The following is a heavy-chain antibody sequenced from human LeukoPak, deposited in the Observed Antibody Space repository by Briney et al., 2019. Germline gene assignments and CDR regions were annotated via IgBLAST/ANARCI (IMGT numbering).Heavy chain of an antibody. CDR2: IYYSGST. CDR3: ARGVMDYDSSGHDAFDI. V-gene: IGHV4-59*01. D-gene: IGHD3-22*01. CDR1: GGSISSYY. J-gene: IGHJ3*02. Sequence: PSETLSLTCTVSGGSISSYYWSWIRQPPGKGLEWFGYIYYSGSTNYNPSLKSRVTISVDTSKNQFSLKLSSVTAADTAVYYCARGVMDYDSSGHDAFDIWDQGTMVTVSS.